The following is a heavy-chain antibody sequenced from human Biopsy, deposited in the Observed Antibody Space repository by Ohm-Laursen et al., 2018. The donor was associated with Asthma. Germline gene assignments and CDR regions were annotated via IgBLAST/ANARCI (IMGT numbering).Heavy chain of an antibody. CDR1: GFTLSSYS. J-gene: IGHJ4*02. D-gene: IGHD2/OR15-2a*01. V-gene: IGHV3-64D*08. CDR3: VKDHSAGFHYFDA. Sequence: RLSCTASGFTLSSYSMHWVRQAPGRGPEYVAFIATDGTNRFYADSVKGRFTVSRDNPKRTLYLHMIAVRAEDTGVYYCVKDHSAGFHYFDAWGQGARVTVSS. CDR2: IATDGTNR.